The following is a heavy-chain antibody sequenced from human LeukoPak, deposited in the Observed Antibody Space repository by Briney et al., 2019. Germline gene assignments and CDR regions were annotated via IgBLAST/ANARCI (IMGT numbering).Heavy chain of an antibody. D-gene: IGHD3-10*01. CDR1: GYTFTSYD. J-gene: IGHJ5*02. V-gene: IGHV1-8*01. Sequence: ASVKVSCKASGYTFTSYDINWVRQATGQGLEWMGWVNPNSGNTGYAQKFQGRVTMTRNTSISTAYMELSSLRSEDTAVYYCAREGYYYGSGSSDWFDPWGQGTLVTVSS. CDR3: AREGYYYGSGSSDWFDP. CDR2: VNPNSGNT.